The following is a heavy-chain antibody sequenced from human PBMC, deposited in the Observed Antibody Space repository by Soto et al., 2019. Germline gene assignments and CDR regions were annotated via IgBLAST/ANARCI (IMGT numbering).Heavy chain of an antibody. V-gene: IGHV1-3*01. CDR1: RYTFTKYT. CDR2: INGGNGYT. Sequence: ASVKVSCKAFRYTFTKYTIHWVRQAPGQRLEWMGWINGGNGYTKYSQKFQDRVTITRDTSAYTAYMELSSLRSEDTAVYYCARETVAGRIFDYWGQGTLVTVSS. D-gene: IGHD6-19*01. CDR3: ARETVAGRIFDY. J-gene: IGHJ4*02.